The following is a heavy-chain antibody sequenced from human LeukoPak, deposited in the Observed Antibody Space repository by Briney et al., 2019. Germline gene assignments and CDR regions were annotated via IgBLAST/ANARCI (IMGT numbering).Heavy chain of an antibody. CDR2: VYYSGST. D-gene: IGHD3-22*01. CDR1: GGSISSYY. V-gene: IGHV4-59*12. CDR3: ARDLLHYYDSSGYYRGGTFDY. J-gene: IGHJ4*02. Sequence: SETLSLTCTVSGGSISSYYWSWIRRPPGKGLEWIGYVYYSGSTNYNPALKSRVTISIDTSKNQFSLKLSSVTAADTAVYYCARDLLHYYDSSGYYRGGTFDYWGQGTLVTVSS.